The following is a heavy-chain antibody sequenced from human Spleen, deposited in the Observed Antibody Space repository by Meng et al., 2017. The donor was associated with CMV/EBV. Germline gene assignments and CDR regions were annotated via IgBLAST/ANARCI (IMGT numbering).Heavy chain of an antibody. J-gene: IGHJ6*02. CDR1: GYTFRYYG. CDR3: ARTRIEVEPDGRKVKYYNYGMDV. V-gene: IGHV1-8*02. Sequence: ASVKVSCKASGYTFRYYGINWVRQATGQGLEWMGWMNPNSGNTGYAQKFQGRVTLTRVTSISTAYMELSSLTSDDTAVYYCARTRIEVEPDGRKVKYYNYGMDVWGQGTTVTVSS. CDR2: MNPNSGNT. D-gene: IGHD2-2*01.